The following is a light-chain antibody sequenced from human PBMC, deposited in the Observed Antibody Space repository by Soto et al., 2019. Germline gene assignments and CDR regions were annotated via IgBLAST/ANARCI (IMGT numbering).Light chain of an antibody. V-gene: IGKV3-15*01. CDR1: QSVGSS. Sequence: EIVMTQSPATLSVSPGERATLSCRASQSVGSSLDWYQQTPGQAPRLLIYGASTRATAFPARFTGSGSGTEFTLTISSLQSEDFAVYYCQQYSSWPRTFGQGTKVEI. CDR3: QQYSSWPRT. CDR2: GAS. J-gene: IGKJ1*01.